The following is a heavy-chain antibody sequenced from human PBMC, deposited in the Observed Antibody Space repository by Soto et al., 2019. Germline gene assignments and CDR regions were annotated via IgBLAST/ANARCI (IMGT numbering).Heavy chain of an antibody. CDR1: GFTFSTYS. CDR2: ISGSGDTT. CDR3: AKGGIGHFDY. D-gene: IGHD3-16*01. V-gene: IGHV3-23*01. Sequence: GGSLRLSCAASGFTFSTYSMTWVRQAPGKGLEWVSTISGSGDTTYYADSVKGRFTISRDNSKNSLYLQMNTLRAEDTAVFYCAKGGIGHFDYWGQGPVVTVSS. J-gene: IGHJ4*02.